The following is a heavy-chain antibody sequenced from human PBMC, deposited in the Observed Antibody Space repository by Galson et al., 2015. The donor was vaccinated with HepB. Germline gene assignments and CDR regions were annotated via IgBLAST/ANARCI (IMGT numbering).Heavy chain of an antibody. V-gene: IGHV3-30*18. D-gene: IGHD3-22*01. Sequence: SLRLSCAASGFTFSSYGMHWVRQAPGKGLEWVAVISYDGSNKYYADSVKGRFTISRDNSKNTLYLQMNSLRAEDTAVYYCAKDVTYYYDSSGPFDYWGQGTLVTVSS. CDR2: ISYDGSNK. CDR1: GFTFSSYG. CDR3: AKDVTYYYDSSGPFDY. J-gene: IGHJ4*02.